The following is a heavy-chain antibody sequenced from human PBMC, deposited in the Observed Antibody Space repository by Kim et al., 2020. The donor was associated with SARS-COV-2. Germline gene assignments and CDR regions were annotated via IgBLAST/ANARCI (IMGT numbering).Heavy chain of an antibody. D-gene: IGHD6-19*01. Sequence: GGSLRLSCAASGFTFLNYAMTWVRQAPGKGLEYVSTISSSATRTYYADSVKGRFTISRDNSMNTLFLQMNSLRAEDTALYFCAKVWAVSDDIAWHGLDGWGQGTAVTISS. CDR3: AKVWAVSDDIAWHGLDG. CDR2: ISSSATRT. CDR1: GFTFLNYA. V-gene: IGHV3-23*01. J-gene: IGHJ6*02.